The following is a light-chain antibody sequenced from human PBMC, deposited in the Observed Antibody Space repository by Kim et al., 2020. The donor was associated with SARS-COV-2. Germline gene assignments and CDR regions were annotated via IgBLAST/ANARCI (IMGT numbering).Light chain of an antibody. V-gene: IGKV3-15*01. CDR3: QQPNNWPWT. Sequence: EIVVTQSPATLSVSPGERVTLSCRASQGISSYLAWYQQKPGQAPRLLIYGASTRATGIPARFSGSGSGTEFTLTISSLESEDFAFYCCQQPNNWPWTFGQGTKVDIK. J-gene: IGKJ1*01. CDR1: QGISSY. CDR2: GAS.